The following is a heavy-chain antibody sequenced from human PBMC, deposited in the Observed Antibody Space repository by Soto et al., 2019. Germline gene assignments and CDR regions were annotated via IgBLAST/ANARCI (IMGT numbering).Heavy chain of an antibody. CDR2: IWYDGSNK. CDR1: GFTFSSYG. D-gene: IGHD2-2*01. Sequence: GGSLRLSCAASGFTFSSYGMHWVRQAPGKGLEWVAVIWYDGSNKYYADSVKGRFTISRDNSKNTLYLQMNRLRAEDTAVYYCARDPLVVVPAAYYFYDWGQATLL. J-gene: IGHJ4*02. V-gene: IGHV3-33*01. CDR3: ARDPLVVVPAAYYFYD.